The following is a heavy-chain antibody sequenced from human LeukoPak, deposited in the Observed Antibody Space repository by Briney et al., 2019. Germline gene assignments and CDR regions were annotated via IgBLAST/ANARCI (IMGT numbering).Heavy chain of an antibody. CDR3: ARDRYYYDSSGSPNDAFDI. J-gene: IGHJ3*02. CDR2: ISAYNGNT. V-gene: IGHV1-18*01. CDR1: GYTFTSYG. D-gene: IGHD3-22*01. Sequence: ASVKVSCKASGYTFTSYGISWVRQAPGQGLEWMGWISAYNGNTNYAQKLQGRVTMTTDTSTSTAYMELRSLRSDDTAVCYCARDRYYYDSSGSPNDAFDIWGQGTMVTVPS.